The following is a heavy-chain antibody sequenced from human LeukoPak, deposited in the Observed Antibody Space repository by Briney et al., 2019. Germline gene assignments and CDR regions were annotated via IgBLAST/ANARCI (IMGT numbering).Heavy chain of an antibody. CDR3: ANQGAGTDGPAINDY. J-gene: IGHJ4*02. D-gene: IGHD1-26*01. CDR1: GGTFSSYA. Sequence: PEASVKVSCKASGGTFSSYAISWVRQAPGQGLEWMGGIIPIFGTANYAQKFQGRVTITADESTSTAYMELSSLRSEDTAVYYCANQGAGTDGPAINDYWGQGTLVTVSS. V-gene: IGHV1-69*13. CDR2: IIPIFGTA.